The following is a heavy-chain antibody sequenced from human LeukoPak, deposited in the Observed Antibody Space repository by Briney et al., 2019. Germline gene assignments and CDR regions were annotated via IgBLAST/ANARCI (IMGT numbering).Heavy chain of an antibody. Sequence: ASVKVSCKASRYTFTGYYMHWVRQAPGQGLEWMGWINPNSGGTNYAQKFQGRVTMTRDTSISTAYMELSRLRSDDTAVYYCATRSIWFGEYNYYYYYGMDVWGQGTTVTVSS. D-gene: IGHD3-10*01. CDR1: RYTFTGYY. CDR3: ATRSIWFGEYNYYYYYGMDV. V-gene: IGHV1-2*02. J-gene: IGHJ6*02. CDR2: INPNSGGT.